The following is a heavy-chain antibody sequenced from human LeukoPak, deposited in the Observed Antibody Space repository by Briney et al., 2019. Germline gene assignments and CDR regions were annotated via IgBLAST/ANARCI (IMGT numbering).Heavy chain of an antibody. CDR2: ISGSGDNT. D-gene: IGHD5-24*01. CDR3: AKDRGGEMATAYFDY. J-gene: IGHJ4*02. CDR1: GFTFSSYA. V-gene: IGHV3-23*01. Sequence: GGSLRLSCATSGFTFSSYAISWVRQAPGKGLEWVSAISGSGDNTYYADSVRGRFTISRDNSKNTLYLQMNTLRAEDTAVYYCAKDRGGEMATAYFDYWGQGTLVTVSS.